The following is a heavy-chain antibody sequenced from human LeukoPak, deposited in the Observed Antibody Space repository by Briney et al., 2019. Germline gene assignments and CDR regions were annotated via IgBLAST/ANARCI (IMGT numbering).Heavy chain of an antibody. CDR1: GFTFADYG. J-gene: IGHJ3*02. CDR2: INWNGGST. Sequence: GGSLRLSCAASGFTFADYGMSWVRQVPGKGLEWVSGINWNGGSTGYADSVKGRFTISRDNAKKSLYLQMNSLRAEDTAVYYCAGSRVPGAVDIWGQGTMVTVSS. CDR3: AGSRVPGAVDI. V-gene: IGHV3-20*04. D-gene: IGHD2-15*01.